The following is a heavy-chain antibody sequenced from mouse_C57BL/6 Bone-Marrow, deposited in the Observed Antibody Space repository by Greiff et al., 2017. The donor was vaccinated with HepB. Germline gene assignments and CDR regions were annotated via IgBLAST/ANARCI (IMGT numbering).Heavy chain of an antibody. V-gene: IGHV1-63*01. J-gene: IGHJ3*01. CDR2: IYPGGGYT. Sequence: QVQLQQSGAELVRPGNSVKMSCKASGYTFTNYWIGWAKQRPGHGLEWIGDIYPGGGYTNYNEKFKGKATLTADKSSSTAYMQFSSLTSEDSAIYYCARTDGYYGGFAYWGQGTLVTVSA. CDR1: GYTFTNYW. CDR3: ARTDGYYGGFAY. D-gene: IGHD2-3*01.